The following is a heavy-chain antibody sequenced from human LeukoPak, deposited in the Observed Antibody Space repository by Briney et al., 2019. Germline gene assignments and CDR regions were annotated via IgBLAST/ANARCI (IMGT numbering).Heavy chain of an antibody. Sequence: SETLSLTCTVSGGSISSGGYYWRWIRQHPGKGLEWIGYIYYSGSTYYNPSLKSRVTISVDTSKNQFSLKLSSVTAADTAVYYCARGGVATIPDYWGQGTLVTVSS. CDR3: ARGGVATIPDY. V-gene: IGHV4-31*03. J-gene: IGHJ4*02. CDR1: GGSISSGGYY. D-gene: IGHD5-12*01. CDR2: IYYSGST.